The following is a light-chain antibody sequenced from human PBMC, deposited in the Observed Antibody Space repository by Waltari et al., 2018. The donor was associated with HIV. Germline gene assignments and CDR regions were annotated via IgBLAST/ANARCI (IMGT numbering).Light chain of an antibody. CDR2: GAS. Sequence: EIVMTQSPATLSVSPGERATLSCRASQSVSSNLAWYQQKPGQAPRLLIYGASTRATGIPARISGSGSGTEFTLTISSPQSEDFAVYYCQQYGSSPRTFGQGTKVEIK. J-gene: IGKJ1*01. CDR3: QQYGSSPRT. CDR1: QSVSSN. V-gene: IGKV3-15*01.